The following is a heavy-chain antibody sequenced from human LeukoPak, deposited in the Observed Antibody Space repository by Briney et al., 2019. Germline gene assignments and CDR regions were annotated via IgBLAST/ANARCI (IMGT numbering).Heavy chain of an antibody. CDR2: ISGGNNAI. V-gene: IGHV3-48*03. CDR3: ATETEYSNYDAFDI. J-gene: IGHJ3*02. Sequence: GGSLRLSCAASGFTFTKYEMNWVRQAPGRGLEWISYISGGNNAIYYADSVKGRFTISRDNGKNSLYLHMSSLRADDTAIYYCATETEYSNYDAFDIWGQGTMVTVSS. D-gene: IGHD4-11*01. CDR1: GFTFTKYE.